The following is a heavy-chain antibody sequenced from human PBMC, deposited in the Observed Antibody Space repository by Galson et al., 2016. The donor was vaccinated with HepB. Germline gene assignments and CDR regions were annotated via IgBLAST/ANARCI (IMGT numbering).Heavy chain of an antibody. V-gene: IGHV3-74*01. J-gene: IGHJ4*02. CDR1: GFIFSSYW. CDR3: GSVFEF. CDR2: VDGDGSST. Sequence: SLRLSCAASGFIFSSYWMHWVRQTPGKGLVWVSRVDGDGSSTSYADSVKGRFTISRDNAKNTLYLQMHSLRAEDTAVYYCGSVFEFWGQGALVTVSS.